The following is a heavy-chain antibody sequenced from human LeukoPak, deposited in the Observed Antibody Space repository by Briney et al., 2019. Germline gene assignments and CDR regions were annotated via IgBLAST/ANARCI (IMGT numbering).Heavy chain of an antibody. J-gene: IGHJ4*02. CDR2: IYSGNGGT. CDR3: AREPPRDCYFDF. V-gene: IGHV1-46*01. CDR1: GYTFTSYH. Sequence: ASVKVSCKTSGYTFTSYHIHWVRQAPGQGPEWMGTIYSGNGGTKSAQMFRGRITMTGDTSTSTVYMELSSLNSADTAVYFCAREPPRDCYFDFWGQGTPVTVSS. D-gene: IGHD2-21*02.